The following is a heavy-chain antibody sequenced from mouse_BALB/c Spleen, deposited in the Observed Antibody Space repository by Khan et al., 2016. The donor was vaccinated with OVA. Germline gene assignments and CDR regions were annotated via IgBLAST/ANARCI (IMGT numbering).Heavy chain of an antibody. V-gene: IGHV3-2*02. CDR3: ARCVTY. CDR2: ISYSGST. J-gene: IGHJ3*01. CDR1: GYSITSDYA. Sequence: VQLQQSGPGLVKPSQSLSLTCTVTGYSITSDYAWNWIRQFPGNKLEWMGYISYSGSTTYNPSLKSRISITRDTSKNQFFLKLNSVTTEDPATYDCARCVTYWGQGTLVTVSA.